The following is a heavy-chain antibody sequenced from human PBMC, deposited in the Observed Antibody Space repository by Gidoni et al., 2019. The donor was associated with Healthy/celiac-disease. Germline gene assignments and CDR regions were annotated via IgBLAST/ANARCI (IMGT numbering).Heavy chain of an antibody. CDR1: GYTFTSYY. J-gene: IGHJ4*02. V-gene: IGHV1-46*03. CDR3: ARGFSGSGGIDY. Sequence: QVQLVQSGAEGKKPGASVKVSCKDYGYTFTSYYLHWVRKAPGQGLEWMGIINPSGGSTSYAQKFQGRVTMTRDTSTSTVYMELSSLRSVDTAVYYCARGFSGSGGIDYWGQGTLVTVSS. D-gene: IGHD3-10*01. CDR2: INPSGGST.